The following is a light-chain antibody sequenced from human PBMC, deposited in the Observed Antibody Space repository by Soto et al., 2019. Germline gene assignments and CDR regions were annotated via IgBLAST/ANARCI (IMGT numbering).Light chain of an antibody. J-gene: IGKJ5*01. CDR1: QSLSRYF. CDR2: GAS. Sequence: EVVLTQSPGTLSLSPGDRASLSCRASQSLSRYFLAWYQHKPGQAPRLLISGASRRATGIPDRFSGAGSGTDFTLTISRLEPEDFALYYCQQFDFLPITFGQGTRL. CDR3: QQFDFLPIT. V-gene: IGKV3-20*01.